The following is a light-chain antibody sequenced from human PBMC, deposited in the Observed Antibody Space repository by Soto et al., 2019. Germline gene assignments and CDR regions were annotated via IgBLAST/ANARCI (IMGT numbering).Light chain of an antibody. CDR3: QTWGTAFRV. V-gene: IGLV4-69*01. CDR1: SGHSNYA. CDR2: LNSDGSL. Sequence: QSVLTQSPSASASLGASVNLTCTLSSGHSNYAIAWHQQQTEKGPRYLMKLNSDGSLSKGDGIPDRFSGSSSGAERYLTISSLRSEDEADYYCQTWGTAFRVFGGGTKLTVL. J-gene: IGLJ2*01.